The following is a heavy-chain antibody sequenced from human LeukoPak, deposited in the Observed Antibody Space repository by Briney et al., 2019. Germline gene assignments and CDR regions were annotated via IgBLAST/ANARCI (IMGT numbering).Heavy chain of an antibody. J-gene: IGHJ3*02. CDR3: ARVLTGLAAAGTDAFDI. CDR2: ISSSGSTI. Sequence: PGGSLRLSCAASGFTFSSFEMIWVRQAPGKGLEWVSYISSSGSTIYYADSVKGRFTISRDNAKNSLYVQMNSLRAEDTAVYYCARVLTGLAAAGTDAFDIWGQGTMVTVSS. D-gene: IGHD6-13*01. V-gene: IGHV3-48*03. CDR1: GFTFSSFE.